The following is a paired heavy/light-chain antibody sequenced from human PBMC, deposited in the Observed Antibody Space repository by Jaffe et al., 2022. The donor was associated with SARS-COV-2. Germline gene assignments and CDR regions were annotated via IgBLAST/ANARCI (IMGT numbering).Heavy chain of an antibody. CDR2: IYNNGST. V-gene: IGHV4-31*03. J-gene: IGHJ4*02. Sequence: QVQLQESGPGLVKPSQTLSLTCTVSGGSISSGSYFWSWIRQYPEKGLEWIGYIYNNGSTYYNPSLKSRVTISGDTSENHLSLRLSSVTAADTALYYCARSFWQHLFDYWGQGTLVTVSS. CDR1: GGSISSGSYF. CDR3: ARSFWQHLFDY. D-gene: IGHD3-3*01.
Light chain of an antibody. CDR1: QRIGSA. V-gene: IGKV3-15*01. J-gene: IGKJ2*01. Sequence: EIVMTQSPATLSVSPGERAALSCRASQRIGSALAWYQQKPGQAPRLLIYGASTRATGIPARFSGSGSGTEFTLTISSLQSEDFAVYYCQQYSNWLPYTFGQGTNLEIK. CDR3: QQYSNWLPYT. CDR2: GAS.